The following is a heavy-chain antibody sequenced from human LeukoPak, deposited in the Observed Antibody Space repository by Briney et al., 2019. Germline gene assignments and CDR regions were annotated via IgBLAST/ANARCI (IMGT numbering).Heavy chain of an antibody. V-gene: IGHV1-46*01. Sequence: GAAAKVFFKASGYSFTTYYMHWVRQAPGQGPEWMGIIKPSAGSTSYAQKFQDRVTMARDTSMSTVYMELSSLRSEDTAVYYCARVHDSDWYFDYWGQGTLVTVSS. D-gene: IGHD6-19*01. J-gene: IGHJ4*02. CDR3: ARVHDSDWYFDY. CDR1: GYSFTTYY. CDR2: IKPSAGST.